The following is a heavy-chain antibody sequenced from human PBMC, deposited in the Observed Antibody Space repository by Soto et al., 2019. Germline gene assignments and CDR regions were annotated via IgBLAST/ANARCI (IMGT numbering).Heavy chain of an antibody. Sequence: QVQLVQSGAEVKKPGSSVKVSCKASGGTFSSYAISWVRQAPGQGLEWMGGIIPIFGTANYAQKFKRRVTITADESTSTAYMELSSLRSEDTAGYYCAGIGDSSGHPIGRDVWGQGTTVTVSS. CDR2: IIPIFGTA. V-gene: IGHV1-69*12. J-gene: IGHJ6*02. CDR3: AGIGDSSGHPIGRDV. D-gene: IGHD3-22*01. CDR1: GGTFSSYA.